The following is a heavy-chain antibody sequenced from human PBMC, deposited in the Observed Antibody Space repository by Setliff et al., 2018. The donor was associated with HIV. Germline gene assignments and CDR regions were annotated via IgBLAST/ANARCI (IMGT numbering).Heavy chain of an antibody. Sequence: GGSLRLSCAASGFTFSSYTMNWVRQAPGKGLEWVSSISSSSYDIYYADSVKGRFIISRDNSKNTLYLQMNSLRAQDTAIYYCAKDPRGSMVRGLINYFDPWGQGTLVTVSS. CDR2: ISSSSYDI. V-gene: IGHV3-21*04. CDR1: GFTFSSYT. CDR3: AKDPRGSMVRGLINYFDP. D-gene: IGHD3-10*01. J-gene: IGHJ5*02.